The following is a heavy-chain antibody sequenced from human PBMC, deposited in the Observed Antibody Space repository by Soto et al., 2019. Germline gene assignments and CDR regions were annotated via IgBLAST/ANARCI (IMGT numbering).Heavy chain of an antibody. CDR3: AKDLTRQLAYWLDP. J-gene: IGHJ5*02. D-gene: IGHD6-6*01. V-gene: IGHV1-2*02. CDR2: INAHSGGT. Sequence: ASVKVSCQASGFSFTGYYIHWLRQAPGQGLEWMGWINAHSGGTEYAQKFQGRVTLTRDTSISTAYMTLSSLRSDDTAIYYCAKDLTRQLAYWLDPWGQGTQGTVSS. CDR1: GFSFTGYY.